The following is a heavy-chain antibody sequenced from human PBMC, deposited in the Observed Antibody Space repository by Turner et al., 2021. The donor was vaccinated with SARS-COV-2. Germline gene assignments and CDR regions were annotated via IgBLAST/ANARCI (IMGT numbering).Heavy chain of an antibody. V-gene: IGHV3-66*01. CDR1: GFTVSSNY. CDR2: IYSGGST. D-gene: IGHD3-3*01. J-gene: IGHJ6*02. CDR3: ARDLMEVGGMDV. Sequence: EVQLVESGGGLAQPGGSLSLSCAASGFTVSSNYMRWVRQAPGKGMEWVSRIYSGGSTFYADSVKGRFTISRDKSKNTLYLQMNSLRAEDTAVYYCARDLMEVGGMDVWGQGTTVTVSS.